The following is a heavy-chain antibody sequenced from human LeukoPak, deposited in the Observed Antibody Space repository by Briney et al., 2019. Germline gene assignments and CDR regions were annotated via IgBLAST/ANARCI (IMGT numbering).Heavy chain of an antibody. Sequence: GGSLRLSCAASGFTFSSYSMNWVSQAPGKGLDWVSYISSSGTTIYYADSVKGRFTISRDNAKNSLYLQMNSLRDEDTAVYYCARASGSGSGTYYYYGMDVRGQGTTVTVSS. CDR1: GFTFSSYS. V-gene: IGHV3-48*02. CDR2: ISSSGTTI. D-gene: IGHD3-10*01. J-gene: IGHJ6*02. CDR3: ARASGSGSGTYYYYGMDV.